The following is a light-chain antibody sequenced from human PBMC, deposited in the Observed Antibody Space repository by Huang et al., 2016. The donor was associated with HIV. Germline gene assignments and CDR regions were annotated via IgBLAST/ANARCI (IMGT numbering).Light chain of an antibody. CDR3: QQYSTSPWT. CDR1: HNVTNDY. Sequence: EIVLTQSPDTLSLSPGERGALSCRASHNVTNDYLAWYPPKSGQAPRLLIYGSSGRATATPARFSGSGSGTDFSLTIDTVKPEDFASYYCQQYSTSPWTFGPGTKLEIK. J-gene: IGKJ1*01. V-gene: IGKV3-20*01. CDR2: GSS.